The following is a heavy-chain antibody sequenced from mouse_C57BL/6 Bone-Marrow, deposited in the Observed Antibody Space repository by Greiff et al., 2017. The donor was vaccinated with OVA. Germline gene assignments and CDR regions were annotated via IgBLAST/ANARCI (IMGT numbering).Heavy chain of an antibody. J-gene: IGHJ3*01. CDR3: AREAVRSFAY. CDR2: IDPNSGGT. CDR1: GYTFTSYW. Sequence: QVQLQQPGAELVKPGASVRLSCKASGYTFTSYWMHWVKQRPGRGLEWIGRIDPNSGGTTYNERVTSKATLTVDKPSSTAYMQLSSLTSEDAAVYFCAREAVRSFAYWGQGTLVTVSA. V-gene: IGHV1-72*01. D-gene: IGHD6-1*01.